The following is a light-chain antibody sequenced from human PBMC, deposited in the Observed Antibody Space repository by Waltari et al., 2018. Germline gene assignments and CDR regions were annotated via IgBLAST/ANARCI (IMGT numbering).Light chain of an antibody. CDR3: QHHFRLPAT. J-gene: IGKJ1*01. CDR1: QNIGHY. Sequence: IVLTQSPGTLSLSPGGRATLSCRASQNIGHYLAWYQQKPGQAPRLLIYASSTRAAGIPDRFSGSGSGADFSLTITRLEPDDFEVYYCQHHFRLPATFGQGTKV. V-gene: IGKV3-20*01. CDR2: ASS.